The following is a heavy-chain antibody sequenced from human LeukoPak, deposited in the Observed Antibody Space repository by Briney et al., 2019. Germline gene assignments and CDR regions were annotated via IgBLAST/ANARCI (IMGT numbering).Heavy chain of an antibody. CDR2: ISSSGATT. D-gene: IGHD2/OR15-2a*01. CDR1: GFTFNSHN. Sequence: GGSLRLSCAASGFTFNSHNMNWVRQAAGKGLEVISYISSSGATTYYADSVKGRFTISRDNAKNLLYLQLNSLRAEDTALYYCASFYASGGWGKYYYYDHMDVWGKGTTVTVSS. J-gene: IGHJ6*03. CDR3: ASFYASGGWGKYYYYDHMDV. V-gene: IGHV3-48*03.